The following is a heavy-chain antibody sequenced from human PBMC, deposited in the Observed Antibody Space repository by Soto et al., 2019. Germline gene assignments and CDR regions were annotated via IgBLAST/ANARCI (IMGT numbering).Heavy chain of an antibody. J-gene: IGHJ6*02. CDR2: IIPIFGTA. V-gene: IGHV1-69*13. CDR3: ARDKFSTGDTRGYYYGMDA. Sequence: SVKVSCKASGGTFSSYAISWVRQAPGQGLEWMGGIIPIFGTANYAQKFQGRVTITADESTSTAYMELSSLRSEDTAVYYCARDKFSTGDTRGYYYGMDAWGQGTKVTVSS. D-gene: IGHD4-17*01. CDR1: GGTFSSYA.